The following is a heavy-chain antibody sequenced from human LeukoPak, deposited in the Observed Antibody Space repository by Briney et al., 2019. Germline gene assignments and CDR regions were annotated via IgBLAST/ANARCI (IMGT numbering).Heavy chain of an antibody. Sequence: GRSLRLSCAASGFTFSSYGMHWVRQAPGKGLEWVAVIWYDGSNKYYADSVKGRFTISRDNSKSTLYLQMNSLRAEDTAVYYCARDVYGSGSPPFDYWGQGTLVTVSS. CDR3: ARDVYGSGSPPFDY. CDR2: IWYDGSNK. J-gene: IGHJ4*02. V-gene: IGHV3-33*01. D-gene: IGHD3-10*01. CDR1: GFTFSSYG.